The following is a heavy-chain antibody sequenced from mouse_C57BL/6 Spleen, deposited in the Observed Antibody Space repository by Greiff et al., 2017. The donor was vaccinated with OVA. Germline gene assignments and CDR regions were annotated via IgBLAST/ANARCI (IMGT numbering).Heavy chain of an antibody. D-gene: IGHD1-1*02. CDR2: INPSTGGT. CDR3: ASLGGSYYFDY. V-gene: IGHV1-42*01. J-gene: IGHJ2*01. CDR1: GYSFTGYY. Sequence: VQLQQSGPELVKPGASVKISCKASGYSFTGYYMNWVKQSPEKSLEWIGEINPSTGGTTYNQKFKAKATLTVDKSSSTAYMQLKSLTSEDSAVYYCASLGGSYYFDYWGQGTTLTVSS.